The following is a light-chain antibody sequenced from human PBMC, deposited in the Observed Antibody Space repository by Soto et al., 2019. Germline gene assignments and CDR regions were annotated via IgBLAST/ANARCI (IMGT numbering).Light chain of an antibody. CDR2: GAS. CDR3: QQYGGSPYT. Sequence: PGERATLSCRASQRVSSSHLAWYQQKPGQAPRLLIYGASSRATGIPDRFSGSGSGTDFTLTISRLEPEDFAVYYCQQYGGSPYTFGQGTKLEIK. J-gene: IGKJ2*01. V-gene: IGKV3-20*01. CDR1: QRVSSSH.